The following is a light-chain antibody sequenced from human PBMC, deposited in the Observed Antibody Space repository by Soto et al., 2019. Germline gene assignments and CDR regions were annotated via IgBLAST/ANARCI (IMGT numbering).Light chain of an antibody. CDR1: QSVSVY. CDR3: QQRSNWPPALT. V-gene: IGKV3-15*01. J-gene: IGKJ4*01. Sequence: EIVMTQSPATLSVSPGERATLSCRASQSVSVYLAWYQQKPGQAPRLLISGASTGATGIPARFSGSGSGTEFTLTISRLEPEDFAVYYCQQRSNWPPALTFGGGTKVDIK. CDR2: GAS.